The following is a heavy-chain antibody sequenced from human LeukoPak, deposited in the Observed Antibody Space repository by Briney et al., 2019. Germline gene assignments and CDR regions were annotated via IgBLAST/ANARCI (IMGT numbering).Heavy chain of an antibody. CDR1: GGSFSGYY. J-gene: IGHJ6*02. V-gene: IGHV4-34*01. D-gene: IGHD2-2*01. CDR3: ARDIVVVPAALRGGYYYGTDV. CDR2: INHSGST. Sequence: PSETLSLTCAVYGGSFSGYYWSWIRQPPGKGLEWIGEINHSGSTNYNPSLKSRVTISVDTSKNQFSLKLSSVTAADTAVYYCARDIVVVPAALRGGYYYGTDVWGQGTTVTVSS.